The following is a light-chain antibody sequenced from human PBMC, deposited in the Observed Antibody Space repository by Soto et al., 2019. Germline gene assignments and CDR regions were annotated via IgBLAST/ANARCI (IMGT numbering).Light chain of an antibody. J-gene: IGKJ5*01. Sequence: ETVMTQSPAPLSVSPGERATLSCRASQSVSSNLAWYQQKPGQAPRLLIYDASNRATGIPARFSGSGSGTDFTLTIRSLEPEDFAIYYCQQRTNWPLTTFGHGTRLEI. CDR2: DAS. CDR1: QSVSSN. CDR3: QQRTNWPLTT. V-gene: IGKV3-11*01.